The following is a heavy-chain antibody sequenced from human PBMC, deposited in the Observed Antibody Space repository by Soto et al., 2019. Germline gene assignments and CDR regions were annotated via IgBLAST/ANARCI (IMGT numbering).Heavy chain of an antibody. D-gene: IGHD2-2*01. J-gene: IGHJ1*01. Sequence: WSLKLSCAASGFTFSSYGMHWVRQAPGKWLEWVAVISYDGSNKYYADSVKGRFTISRDNSKNTLYLQMNSLRAEDTAVYYCAKGSRYCSSPSCPTYFQHWGQGTLVT. CDR3: AKGSRYCSSPSCPTYFQH. CDR2: ISYDGSNK. CDR1: GFTFSSYG. V-gene: IGHV3-30*18.